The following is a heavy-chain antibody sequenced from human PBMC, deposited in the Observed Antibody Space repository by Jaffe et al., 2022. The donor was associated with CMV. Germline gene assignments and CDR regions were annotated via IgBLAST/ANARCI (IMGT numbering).Heavy chain of an antibody. J-gene: IGHJ4*02. CDR3: AHYITMIVVGDGDFFDY. CDR2: IYWNDDK. V-gene: IGHV2-5*01. CDR1: GFSLSTSGVG. D-gene: IGHD3-22*01. Sequence: QITLKESGPTLVKPTQTLTLTCTFSGFSLSTSGVGVGWIRQPPGKALEWLALIYWNDDKRYSPSLKSRLTITKDTSKNQVVLTMTNMDPVDTATYYCAHYITMIVVGDGDFFDYWGQGTLVTVSS.